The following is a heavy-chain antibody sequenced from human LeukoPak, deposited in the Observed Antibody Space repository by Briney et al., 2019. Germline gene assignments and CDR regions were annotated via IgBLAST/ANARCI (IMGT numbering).Heavy chain of an antibody. CDR2: INPNSGGT. V-gene: IGHV1-2*02. J-gene: IGHJ4*02. CDR1: GYTFTGYY. Sequence: ASVKVSCKASGYTFTGYYMHWVRQAPGQGLEWMGWINPNSGGTNYAQKLQGRVTMTRDTSISTAYMELSRLRSDDTAVYHCARVGVGYCSSTSCSFFDYWGQGTLVTVSS. CDR3: ARVGVGYCSSTSCSFFDY. D-gene: IGHD2-2*01.